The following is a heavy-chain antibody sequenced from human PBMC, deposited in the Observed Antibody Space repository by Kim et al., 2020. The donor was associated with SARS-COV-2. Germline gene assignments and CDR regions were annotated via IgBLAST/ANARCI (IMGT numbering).Heavy chain of an antibody. Sequence: GGSLRLSCAASGFTFSSYAMHWVRQAPGKGLEWVAVISYDGSNKYYADSVKGRFTISRDNSKNTLYLQMNSLRAEDTAVYYCARDGYCSCGSCYSLTPWFDPWGQGTLVTVSS. D-gene: IGHD2-15*01. CDR2: ISYDGSNK. CDR3: ARDGYCSCGSCYSLTPWFDP. CDR1: GFTFSSYA. V-gene: IGHV3-30*04. J-gene: IGHJ5*02.